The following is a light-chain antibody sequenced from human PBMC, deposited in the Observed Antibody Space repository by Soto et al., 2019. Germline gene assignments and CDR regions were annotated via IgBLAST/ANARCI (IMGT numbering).Light chain of an antibody. CDR1: QSVSNN. CDR2: GAS. V-gene: IGKV3-15*01. CDR3: QQYNHWPRT. J-gene: IGKJ1*01. Sequence: EILMTQSPATLSVSPGESATLSCRASQSVSNNLAWYQQKSGQAPRLLIFGASTRATGIPARFSGSGSGTDFTLTISSLQYEDFVVYFCQQYNHWPRTFGQGTKVEIK.